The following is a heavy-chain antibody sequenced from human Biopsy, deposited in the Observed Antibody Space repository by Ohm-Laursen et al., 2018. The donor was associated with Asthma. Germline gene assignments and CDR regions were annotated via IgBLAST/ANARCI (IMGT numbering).Heavy chain of an antibody. Sequence: ASVQVSCKASGYTFINYAIHWVRQAPGHSLEWMGWINAANGNTKYSQKFQGRLTISRDTSASTAYMDLSSLRSEDTAVYYCARTYFDFLTGQVHDAFAMWGQGTMVTVSS. CDR2: INAANGNT. D-gene: IGHD3-9*01. V-gene: IGHV1-3*01. CDR3: ARTYFDFLTGQVHDAFAM. J-gene: IGHJ3*02. CDR1: GYTFINYA.